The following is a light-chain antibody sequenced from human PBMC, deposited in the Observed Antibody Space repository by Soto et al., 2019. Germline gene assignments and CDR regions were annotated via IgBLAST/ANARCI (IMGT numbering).Light chain of an antibody. V-gene: IGLV2-23*01. Sequence: QSALTQPASVSGSPGQSITISCTGTSNDVGSYNLVSWYQQYPGKAPKPMIYEDTKRPSGVSNRFSGSKSGNTASLTISGLQAEDEADYYCCSYAVGTNVVFGGGTKLPVL. CDR1: SNDVGSYNL. CDR2: EDT. CDR3: CSYAVGTNVV. J-gene: IGLJ2*01.